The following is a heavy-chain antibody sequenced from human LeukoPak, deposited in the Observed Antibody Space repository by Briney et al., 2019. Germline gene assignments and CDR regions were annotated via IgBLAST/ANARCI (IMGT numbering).Heavy chain of an antibody. CDR3: GKTTTGYSSGRYPGWPVDY. D-gene: IGHD6-13*01. CDR1: GFTFNSYA. CDR2: IFGSGGSA. J-gene: IGHJ4*02. V-gene: IGHV3-23*01. Sequence: GSLRLPCAASGFTFNSYAMYWVRQAPGKGLEWVSGIFGSGGSAHYADSVKGRFTISRDNSKNTVYLQMDSLRVEDTAVYYCGKTTTGYSSGRYPGWPVDYWGQGTLVTVSS.